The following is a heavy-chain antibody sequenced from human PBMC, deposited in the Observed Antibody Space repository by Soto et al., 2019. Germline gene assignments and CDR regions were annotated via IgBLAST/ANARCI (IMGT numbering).Heavy chain of an antibody. V-gene: IGHV3-64*01. CDR2: ISSNGGST. CDR3: ARAGIYWIEGYYFDY. D-gene: IGHD1-1*01. Sequence: PGGSLRLSCAASGFTFSSYAMHWVRQAPGKGLEYVSAISSNGGSTYYANSVKGRFTISRDNSKNTLYLQMGSLRAEDMAVYYCARAGIYWIEGYYFDYWGQGTLVTVSS. J-gene: IGHJ4*02. CDR1: GFTFSSYA.